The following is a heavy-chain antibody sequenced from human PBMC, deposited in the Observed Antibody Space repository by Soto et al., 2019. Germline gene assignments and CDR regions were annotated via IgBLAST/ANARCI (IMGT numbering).Heavy chain of an antibody. Sequence: PSETLSLTCSVSVGSFRGFYWTWIRQSPGKGLEWLGDINHVGITNYNPSLKSRVSIPVDTSKSQFSLKLSSVTAAHTAVDYCPRAHDVWGGRQQPIDSWGQGTLFTASS. D-gene: IGHD2-15*01. V-gene: IGHV4-34*01. J-gene: IGHJ4*02. CDR3: PRAHDVWGGRQQPIDS. CDR2: INHVGIT. CDR1: VGSFRGFY.